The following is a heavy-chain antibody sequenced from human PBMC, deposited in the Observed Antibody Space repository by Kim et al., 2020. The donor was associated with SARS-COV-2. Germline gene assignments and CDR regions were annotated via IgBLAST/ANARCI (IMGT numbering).Heavy chain of an antibody. CDR3: ARGVSGGSGSYYDNWFDP. Sequence: SETLSLTCTVSGGSISSYYWSWIRQPPGKGLGWIGYIYYSGSTNYNPSLKSRVTISVDTSKNQFSLKLSSVTAADTAGYYCARGVSGGSGSYYDNWFDPWGQGTLVTVSP. J-gene: IGHJ5*02. V-gene: IGHV4-59*01. CDR2: IYYSGST. D-gene: IGHD3-10*01. CDR1: GGSISSYY.